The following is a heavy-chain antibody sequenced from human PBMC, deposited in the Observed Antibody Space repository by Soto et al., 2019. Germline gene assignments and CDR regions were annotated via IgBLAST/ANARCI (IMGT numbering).Heavy chain of an antibody. CDR2: ISGSGSTT. V-gene: IGHV3-11*01. CDR3: ARSSLTYFEF. CDR1: GFTFSDYY. Sequence: PGGSLRLSCTASGFTFSDYYMSWIRQAPGKGVEWLAYISGSGSTTYYTDSVKGRFAISRDNARTSLYLQINSLRVEDSAVYYCARSSLTYFEFWGQGTLVTVSS. J-gene: IGHJ4*02.